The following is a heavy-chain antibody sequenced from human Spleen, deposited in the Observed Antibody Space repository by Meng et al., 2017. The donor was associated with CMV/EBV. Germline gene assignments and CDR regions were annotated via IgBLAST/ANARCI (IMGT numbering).Heavy chain of an antibody. CDR1: GGTFSSYP. V-gene: IGHV1-69*02. D-gene: IGHD2-2*01. Sequence: ASGGTFSSYPQGWVRQAPGQGLECMGRIIPILGVASYAQKFQGRVKITADKSTSTAYMELSSLRSEDTAVYYCASRPSSTNTNWFDPWGQGTLVTVSS. CDR2: IIPILGVA. CDR3: ASRPSSTNTNWFDP. J-gene: IGHJ5*02.